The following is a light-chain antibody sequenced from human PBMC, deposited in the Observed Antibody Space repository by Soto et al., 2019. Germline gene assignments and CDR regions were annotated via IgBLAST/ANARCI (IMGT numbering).Light chain of an antibody. CDR3: QHYGTSWT. V-gene: IGKV3-20*01. CDR1: QSITSSY. Sequence: EIVLTQSPGTLSLSPGERATLSCRASQSITSSYLAWYQQKPGQAPRLLIYGASSRATGIPDRFSGSGSGAXXXXTXXXLXXEDXAVYXCQHYGTSWTFGQGTKVEIK. CDR2: GAS. J-gene: IGKJ1*01.